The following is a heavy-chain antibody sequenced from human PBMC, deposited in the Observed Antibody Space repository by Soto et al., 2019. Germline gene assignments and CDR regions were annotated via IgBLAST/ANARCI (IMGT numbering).Heavy chain of an antibody. CDR1: GLTFSSYA. Sequence: WGSLRLSCAASGLTFSSYAMSWVRQAPGKGLEWVSAISGSGGSTYYADSVKGRFTISRDNSKNTLYLQMNSLRAEDTAVYYCAKVPSTYCSGGSCYFDYWGQGTLVTVSS. CDR2: ISGSGGST. D-gene: IGHD2-15*01. J-gene: IGHJ4*02. CDR3: AKVPSTYCSGGSCYFDY. V-gene: IGHV3-23*01.